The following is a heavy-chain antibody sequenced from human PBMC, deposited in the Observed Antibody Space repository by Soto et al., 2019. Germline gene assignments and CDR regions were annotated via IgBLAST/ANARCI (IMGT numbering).Heavy chain of an antibody. V-gene: IGHV1-69*01. CDR1: GGTFNNFA. CDR3: ATATISPVSATLYHYGMDV. D-gene: IGHD6-25*01. CDR2: IMPVFHTT. Sequence: QVQLVQSGAEVKKPGSSVKVSCQASGGTFNNFAFTWVRQAPGQGLEWLGGIMPVFHTTNIAQTFQDRITVNRDDFTTTVYMEMTSLRYDDTAVYYCATATISPVSATLYHYGMDVWGQGTTVTVSS. J-gene: IGHJ6*02.